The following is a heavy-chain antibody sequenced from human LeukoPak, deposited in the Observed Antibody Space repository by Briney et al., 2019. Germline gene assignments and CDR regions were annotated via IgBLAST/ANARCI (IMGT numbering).Heavy chain of an antibody. CDR3: ARFTSRILTGYFYYFDY. CDR1: GGSLSDYY. Sequence: SETLSLTCTVSGGSLSDYYWSWMRQPPGKGLEWIGYIYYSGSTNYNPSLKSRVTISVDTSKNQFSLKLSSVTAADTAVYYCARFTSRILTGYFYYFDYWGQGTLVTVSS. CDR2: IYYSGST. V-gene: IGHV4-59*12. J-gene: IGHJ4*02. D-gene: IGHD3-9*01.